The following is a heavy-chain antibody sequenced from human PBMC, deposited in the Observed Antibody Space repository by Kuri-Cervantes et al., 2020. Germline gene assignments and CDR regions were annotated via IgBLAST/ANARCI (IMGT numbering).Heavy chain of an antibody. CDR3: ARVFRSGYYYLYAFDI. J-gene: IGHJ3*02. Sequence: SETLSLTCTVSGGPISSGDYYWSWIRQPPGKGLEWIGYIYYSGSTYYNPSLKSRVTIPVDTSKNQFSLKLSSVTAADTAVYYCARVFRSGYYYLYAFDIWGQGTMVTVSS. CDR2: IYYSGST. CDR1: GGPISSGDYY. V-gene: IGHV4-30-4*01. D-gene: IGHD3-22*01.